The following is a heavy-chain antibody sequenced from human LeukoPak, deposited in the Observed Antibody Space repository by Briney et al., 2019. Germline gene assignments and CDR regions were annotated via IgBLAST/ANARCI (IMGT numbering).Heavy chain of an antibody. D-gene: IGHD1-26*01. CDR3: AKDRGWERDRYYFDY. V-gene: IGHV3-23*01. J-gene: IGHJ4*02. Sequence: GGSLRLSCAPSGFTFSNYAMSWVRQAPGKGLEWVSGIGSSGDGTYYVDSVKGRFTISRDTSKSTLYLQMNSLRVEDTAVYYCAKDRGWERDRYYFDYWGQGTLVTVSS. CDR1: GFTFSNYA. CDR2: IGSSGDGT.